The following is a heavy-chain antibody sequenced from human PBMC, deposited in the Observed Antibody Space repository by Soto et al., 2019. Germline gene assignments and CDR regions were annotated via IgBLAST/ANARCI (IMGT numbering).Heavy chain of an antibody. Sequence: GESLKISCKGSGYSFTSYWIGWVRQMPGKGLEWMGIIYPGDSDTRYSPSFQGQVTISADKSISTAYLQWSSLKASDTAMYYCARIPLELPLYYYYYGMDVWGQGTTVTVSS. J-gene: IGHJ6*02. V-gene: IGHV5-51*01. CDR3: ARIPLELPLYYYYYGMDV. CDR2: IYPGDSDT. D-gene: IGHD1-7*01. CDR1: GYSFTSYW.